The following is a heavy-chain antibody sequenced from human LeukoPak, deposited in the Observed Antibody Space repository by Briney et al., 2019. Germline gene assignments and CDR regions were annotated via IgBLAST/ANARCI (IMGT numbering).Heavy chain of an antibody. V-gene: IGHV3-9*01. CDR2: ISWTSGSI. CDR3: AKGKGLSYYSSGSLSRGGMDV. CDR1: GYTFDDYA. J-gene: IGHJ6*02. Sequence: PGGSLRLSCAASGYTFDDYAMHWVRQAPGKGQEWVSGISWTSGSIGYADSVKGRFTISRDNAKNSLYLQMNSLRAEDTALYYCAKGKGLSYYSSGSLSRGGMDVWGQGTTVTVSS. D-gene: IGHD3-10*01.